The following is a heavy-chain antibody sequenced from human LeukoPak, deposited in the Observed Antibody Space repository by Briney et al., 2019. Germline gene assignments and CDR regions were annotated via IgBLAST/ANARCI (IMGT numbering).Heavy chain of an antibody. CDR2: ISGSGGST. Sequence: GGSQTLLCAASGFTFTSYAVNWVRQAPGKGLEWVSGISGSGGSTYFARSVRGGFSNSRDNSKKTLYLQLNSLRVDDTAEYYCAKANGGNYHSGIDWGQANLGLVSS. J-gene: IGHJ4*03. V-gene: IGHV3-23*01. CDR3: AKANGGNYHSGID. D-gene: IGHD3-22*01. CDR1: GFTFTSYA.